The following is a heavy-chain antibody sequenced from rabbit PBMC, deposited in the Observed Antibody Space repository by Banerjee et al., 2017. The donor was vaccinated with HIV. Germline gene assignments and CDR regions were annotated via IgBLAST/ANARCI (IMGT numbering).Heavy chain of an antibody. J-gene: IGHJ4*01. V-gene: IGHV1S40*01. Sequence: QSLEESGGDLVKPGASLTLTCTASGFSFSNYYYMCWVRQAPGKGLEWIACIDTGGSTYYASWAKGRFTISKTSSTTVTLQMTSLTAADTATYFCARAYGSSSSYYNLWGQGTLVTVS. CDR1: GFSFSNYYY. D-gene: IGHD1-1*01. CDR3: ARAYGSSSSYYNL. CDR2: IDTGGST.